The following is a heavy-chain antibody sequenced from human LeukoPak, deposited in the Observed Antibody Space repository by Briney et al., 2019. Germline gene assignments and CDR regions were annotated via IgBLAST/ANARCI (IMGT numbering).Heavy chain of an antibody. V-gene: IGHV3-48*03. CDR3: ARGYGDYAPRFFEY. CDR2: ITTSGSTI. CDR1: GFTFSSYE. D-gene: IGHD4-17*01. Sequence: PGGSLRLSCAASGFTFSSYEMNWVRQAPGKGLEWVSYITTSGSTIYYADSVKGQFTISRDNAKNSLYLQMNSLRAEDTAVYYCARGYGDYAPRFFEYWGQGTLVTVSS. J-gene: IGHJ4*02.